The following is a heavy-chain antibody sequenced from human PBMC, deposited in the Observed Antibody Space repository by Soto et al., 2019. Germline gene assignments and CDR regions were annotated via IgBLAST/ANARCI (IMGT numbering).Heavy chain of an antibody. CDR1: ECTFNNFA. Sequence: ASLRLSYAPSECTFNNFAMSWVHQAPGKGLEWISGISGSGGSTYYLDSVKGRFAISRDNSKNTLYLQMNSLRVEDTALYYCAKLRGFIAVAGVFDYWGLGTLVTVSS. D-gene: IGHD6-19*01. CDR3: AKLRGFIAVAGVFDY. V-gene: IGHV3-23*01. J-gene: IGHJ4*02. CDR2: ISGSGGST.